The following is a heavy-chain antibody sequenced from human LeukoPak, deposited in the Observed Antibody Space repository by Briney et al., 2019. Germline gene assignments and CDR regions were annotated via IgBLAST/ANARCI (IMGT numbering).Heavy chain of an antibody. J-gene: IGHJ4*02. V-gene: IGHV3-30*18. Sequence: GGSLRLSCAASGFTFSSXXXXXVXQXPXXXXXXXXXISYDGXXXXXPXXXXXXXTXSRDNSKNTLFLQMNSLRADXTAVYYCAKSPGGYYPSYFDYWGQGTLVTVSS. D-gene: IGHD3-22*01. CDR2: ISYDGXXX. CDR3: AKSPGGYYPSYFDY. CDR1: GFTFSSXX.